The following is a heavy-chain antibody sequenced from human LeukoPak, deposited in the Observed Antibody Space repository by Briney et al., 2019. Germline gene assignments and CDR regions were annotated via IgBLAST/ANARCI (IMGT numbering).Heavy chain of an antibody. Sequence: GGPLRLSCAASGFNVNGNYMNWVRQAPGKGLEWLSVLHSGGRTYYADSVKGRFTISRDNSKNTLYLQMNSLRAEDTAVYYCAKVRGGYCSSTSCLSPYFQHWGQGTLVTVSS. CDR2: LHSGGRT. J-gene: IGHJ1*01. D-gene: IGHD2-2*01. V-gene: IGHV3-53*01. CDR3: AKVRGGYCSSTSCLSPYFQH. CDR1: GFNVNGNY.